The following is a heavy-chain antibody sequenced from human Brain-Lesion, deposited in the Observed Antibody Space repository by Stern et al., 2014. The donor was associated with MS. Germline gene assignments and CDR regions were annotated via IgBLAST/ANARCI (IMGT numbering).Heavy chain of an antibody. CDR3: ARHMGEGLSIDY. Sequence: VQLVQSGAEVKKPGESLRISCQGSGYRFTSDWISWVRQMPGKGLEWMGRIDPSDSNPNYSPSFQGHVTISADKSINTAYLDWRSLKASDTAMYYCARHMGEGLSIDYWGQGTLVTVSS. V-gene: IGHV5-10-1*03. CDR1: GYRFTSDW. CDR2: IDPSDSNP. J-gene: IGHJ4*02. D-gene: IGHD3-16*01.